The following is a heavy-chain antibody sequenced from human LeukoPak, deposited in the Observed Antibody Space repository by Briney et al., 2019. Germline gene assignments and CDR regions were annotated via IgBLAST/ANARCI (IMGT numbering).Heavy chain of an antibody. CDR3: ARDRYGAVPFNWFDP. CDR2: IIPIFGTA. J-gene: IGHJ5*02. Sequence: ASVKVSCKASGGTFSSYAISWVRQAPGQGLEWMGGIIPIFGTANYAQKFQGRVTITADESTSTAYMELSSLRSEDTAVYYCARDRYGAVPFNWFDPWGQGTLVTVSS. D-gene: IGHD4-17*01. CDR1: GGTFSSYA. V-gene: IGHV1-69*13.